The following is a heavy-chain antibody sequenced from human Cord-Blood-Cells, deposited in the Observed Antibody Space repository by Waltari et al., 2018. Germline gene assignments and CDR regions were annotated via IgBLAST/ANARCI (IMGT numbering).Heavy chain of an antibody. V-gene: IGHV5-51*01. CDR1: GYSFTSYW. Sequence: EVQLVQSGAEVKKPGESLKISCKGSGYSFTSYWIGWVRQMPGKGLEWMGIIYPGDSDTRYRPAFQGQVTISADKSISTAYLQWSSLKASDTAMYYCARRSDSSSWYRHFDYWGQGTLVTVSS. D-gene: IGHD6-13*01. J-gene: IGHJ4*02. CDR2: IYPGDSDT. CDR3: ARRSDSSSWYRHFDY.